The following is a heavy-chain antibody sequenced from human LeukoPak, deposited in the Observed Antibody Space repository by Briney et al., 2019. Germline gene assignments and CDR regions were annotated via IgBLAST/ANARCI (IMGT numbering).Heavy chain of an antibody. J-gene: IGHJ3*02. CDR1: GVTLSSYW. CDR3: ARGASVVAGNDNAFDI. Sequence: RGSLRLSCAASGVTLSSYWMHWVRQAPGKGLVWVSRINRDGSSTSYADAVKGRFTIPRDNAKKSLYLQMNSLRADDTAVYYCARGASVVAGNDNAFDIWGQGTMVTVSS. V-gene: IGHV3-74*01. D-gene: IGHD6-19*01. CDR2: INRDGSST.